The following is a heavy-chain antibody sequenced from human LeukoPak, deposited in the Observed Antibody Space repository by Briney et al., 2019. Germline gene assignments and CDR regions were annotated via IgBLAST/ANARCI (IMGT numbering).Heavy chain of an antibody. Sequence: GGSLRLSCAASGFTFSDYYMSWVRQAPGKGLEWVSAISGSGGSTYYADSVKGRFTIFRDNSKDTLYLQMNSLRAEDTAVYYCAKGHYYDSSFDAFDIWGQGTMVTVSS. V-gene: IGHV3-23*01. CDR3: AKGHYYDSSFDAFDI. CDR2: ISGSGGST. D-gene: IGHD3-22*01. J-gene: IGHJ3*02. CDR1: GFTFSDYY.